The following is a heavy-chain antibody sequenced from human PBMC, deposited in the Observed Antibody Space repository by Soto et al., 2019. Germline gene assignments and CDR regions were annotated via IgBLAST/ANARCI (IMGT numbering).Heavy chain of an antibody. D-gene: IGHD3-3*01. CDR2: IKSKTDGGTT. V-gene: IGHV3-15*07. Sequence: GGSVRLSCAASGFTFSNAWMNWARQAPGKGLEWVGRIKSKTDGGTTDYAAPVKGRFTISRDDSKNTLYLQMNSLKTEDTAVYYFTSLPSRRSGYGMDFRRQGLTITV. CDR1: GFTFSNAW. J-gene: IGHJ6*02. CDR3: TSLPSRRSGYGMDF.